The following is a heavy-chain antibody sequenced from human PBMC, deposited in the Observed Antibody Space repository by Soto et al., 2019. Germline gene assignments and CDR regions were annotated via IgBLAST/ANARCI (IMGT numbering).Heavy chain of an antibody. CDR3: ARDHHGDYSSDY. V-gene: IGHV1-3*01. Sequence: ASVKVSCKASGYTFTGYAMHWVRQAPGQRLEWMGWINAGNGNTKYSQKFQGRVTITRDTSASTAYMELSSLRSDDTAVYYCARDHHGDYSSDYWGQGTLVTVSS. D-gene: IGHD2-21*02. CDR2: INAGNGNT. J-gene: IGHJ4*02. CDR1: GYTFTGYA.